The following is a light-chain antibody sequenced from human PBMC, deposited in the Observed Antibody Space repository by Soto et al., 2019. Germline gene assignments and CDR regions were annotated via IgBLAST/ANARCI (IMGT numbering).Light chain of an antibody. J-gene: IGKJ3*01. CDR3: QHSYSTPFT. CDR2: AAS. CDR1: QSISSY. Sequence: DIQMTQSPSSLSASVGDRVTITCRASQSISSYLNWYQQKPGKAPKLLIYAASNLQSGVPSGFSGSGSGTEFTLTISILQPEDFATYYCQHSYSTPFTFGPGTKVDIK. V-gene: IGKV1-39*01.